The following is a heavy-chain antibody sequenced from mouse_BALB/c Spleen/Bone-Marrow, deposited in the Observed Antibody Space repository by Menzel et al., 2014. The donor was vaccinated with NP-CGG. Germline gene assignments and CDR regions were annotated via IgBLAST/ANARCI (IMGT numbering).Heavy chain of an antibody. CDR1: GYTFNNYW. Sequence: VQLVESGAELVRPGTSVKMSCKAAGYTFNNYWIGWVKQRPGHGLEWIGDIYPGGGYTNYNEKFKGKATLTADTSSITAYMQLGSLTSEGSTIYYCARGHYFDYWGQGTTLTVSS. V-gene: IGHV1-63*02. CDR2: IYPGGGYT. D-gene: IGHD3-3*01. CDR3: ARGHYFDY. J-gene: IGHJ2*01.